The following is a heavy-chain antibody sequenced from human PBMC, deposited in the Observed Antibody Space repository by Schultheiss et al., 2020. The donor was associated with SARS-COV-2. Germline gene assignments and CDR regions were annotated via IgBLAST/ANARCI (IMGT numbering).Heavy chain of an antibody. CDR3: ARPRSSGYRAYAFDI. CDR1: SGSFSGYY. D-gene: IGHD3-22*01. CDR2: ISRRGST. V-gene: IGHV4-34*01. Sequence: SETLSLTCAVYSGSFSGYYWSWIRQPPGKGLEWIGEISRRGSTNYNPSLKSRVTISLDTSKNQFSLKLSSVTAADTAVYYCARPRSSGYRAYAFDIWGQGTMVTVSS. J-gene: IGHJ3*02.